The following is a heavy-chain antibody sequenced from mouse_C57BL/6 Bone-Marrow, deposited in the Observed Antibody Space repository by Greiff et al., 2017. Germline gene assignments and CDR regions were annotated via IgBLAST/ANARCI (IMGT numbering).Heavy chain of an antibody. CDR1: GFTFSDYY. J-gene: IGHJ1*03. Sequence: EVKLVESEGGLVQPGSSMKLSCTASGFTFSDYYMAWVRQVPEKGLEWVANINYDGSSTYYLDSLKSRFIISRDNAKNILYLQMSSLKSEDTATYYCARYYYGSSESYWYFDVWGTGTTVTVSS. V-gene: IGHV5-16*01. CDR2: INYDGSST. CDR3: ARYYYGSSESYWYFDV. D-gene: IGHD1-1*01.